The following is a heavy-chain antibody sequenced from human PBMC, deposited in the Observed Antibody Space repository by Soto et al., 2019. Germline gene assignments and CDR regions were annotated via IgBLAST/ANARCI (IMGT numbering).Heavy chain of an antibody. D-gene: IGHD5-12*01. Sequence: QVQLVQSGAEVKKPGASVKVSCKASGYTFTSYAMHWVRQAPGQRLEWMGWINAGNGNTKYSQKFQGRVTITRDTSASTAYMELSSLRSEDTAVYYCARPAANIVATGLARYYYYYMDVWGKGTTVTVSS. CDR2: INAGNGNT. CDR1: GYTFTSYA. CDR3: ARPAANIVATGLARYYYYYMDV. J-gene: IGHJ6*03. V-gene: IGHV1-3*01.